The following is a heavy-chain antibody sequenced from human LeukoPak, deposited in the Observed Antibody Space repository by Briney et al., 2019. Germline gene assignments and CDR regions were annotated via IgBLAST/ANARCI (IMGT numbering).Heavy chain of an antibody. CDR3: ARDLSIAVAGTRFDY. Sequence: GGSLRLSCAASGFTFSSYSMNWVRQAPGKGLEWVSSISSSSSYIYYADSVKGRFTISRDNAKNSLYLQMNSLRAEDTAVYYCARDLSIAVAGTRFDYWGQGTLVTVSP. CDR1: GFTFSSYS. D-gene: IGHD6-19*01. J-gene: IGHJ4*02. CDR2: ISSSSSYI. V-gene: IGHV3-21*03.